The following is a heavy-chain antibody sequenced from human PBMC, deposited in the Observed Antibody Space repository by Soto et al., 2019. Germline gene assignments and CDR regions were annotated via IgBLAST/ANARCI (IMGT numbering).Heavy chain of an antibody. V-gene: IGHV1-2*02. CDR1: GYTFTGYY. D-gene: IGHD3-3*01. Sequence: KVSCKASGYTFTGYYMHWVRQAPGQGLEWMGWINPNSGGTNYAQKFQGRVTMTRDTSISTAYMELSRLRSDDTAVYYCAREGLRFLEWLFTTRNWFDPWGQGTLVTVSS. CDR3: AREGLRFLEWLFTTRNWFDP. CDR2: INPNSGGT. J-gene: IGHJ5*02.